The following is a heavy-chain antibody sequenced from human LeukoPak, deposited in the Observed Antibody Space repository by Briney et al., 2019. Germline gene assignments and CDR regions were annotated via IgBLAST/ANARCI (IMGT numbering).Heavy chain of an antibody. V-gene: IGHV4-31*03. CDR2: IYYSGST. D-gene: IGHD2-15*01. J-gene: IGHJ4*02. CDR1: GGSISNGGYY. CDR3: ARDRRVVAGTEGFDY. Sequence: SETLSLTCTVSGGSISNGGYYWSWIRQHPGKGLEWIGYIYYSGSTYYNPSLKSRVTISVDTSKNQFSLKLSSVTAADTAVYYCARDRRVVAGTEGFDYWGQGTLVTVSS.